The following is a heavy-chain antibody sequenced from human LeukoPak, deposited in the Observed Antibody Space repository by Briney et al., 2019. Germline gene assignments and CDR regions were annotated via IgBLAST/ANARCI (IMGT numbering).Heavy chain of an antibody. J-gene: IGHJ4*02. CDR1: GYTFTGYY. CDR2: INPNSGGT. Sequence: ASVKVSCKASGYTFTGYYMHWVRQAPGQGVEWMGGINPNSGGTNYAQKFQGRVTMTRDTSISTAYMELSRLRSDDTAVYYCARYSSSRGTHFDYWGQGTLVTVSS. V-gene: IGHV1-2*02. D-gene: IGHD6-13*01. CDR3: ARYSSSRGTHFDY.